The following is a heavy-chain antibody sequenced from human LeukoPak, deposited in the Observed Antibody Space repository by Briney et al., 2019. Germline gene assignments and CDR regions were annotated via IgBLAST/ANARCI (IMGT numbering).Heavy chain of an antibody. CDR1: GDSVSSGSFY. J-gene: IGHJ4*02. CDR3: ARGGAITGTRGIFDY. V-gene: IGHV4-61*01. Sequence: SETLSPTCTVSGDSVSSGSFYWSWIRQPPGKGLEWIGFISYSGNTNYNPSLKSRVTISVDTSKIQFSLRLTSMTAADTAVYYCARGGAITGTRGIFDYWGQGTLVAVSS. D-gene: IGHD1-7*01. CDR2: ISYSGNT.